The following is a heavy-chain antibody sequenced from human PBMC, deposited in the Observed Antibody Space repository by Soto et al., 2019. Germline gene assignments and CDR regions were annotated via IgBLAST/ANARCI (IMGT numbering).Heavy chain of an antibody. CDR3: TTDQGVAAAADY. J-gene: IGHJ4*02. D-gene: IGHD6-13*01. CDR2: IKSKTDGGTT. V-gene: IGHV3-15*07. Sequence: SVSNAWMNWVRQAPGKGLVWVGRIKSKTDGGTTDYAAPVKGRFTISRDDSKNTLYLQMNSLKTEDTAVYYCTTDQGVAAAADYWGQGTLVTVSS. CDR1: SVSNAW.